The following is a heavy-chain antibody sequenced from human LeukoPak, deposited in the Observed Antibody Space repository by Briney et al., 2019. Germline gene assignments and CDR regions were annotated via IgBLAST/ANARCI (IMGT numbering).Heavy chain of an antibody. J-gene: IGHJ4*02. CDR2: ISDSGGST. CDR1: GFTVSSIY. V-gene: IGHV3-23*01. Sequence: GGSLRLSCAASGFTVSSIYMSWVRQAPGRGQEWVSSISDSGGSTYYADSVKGRFTISRDNSKKTLYLQMNSLRAEDTAVYYCAKVAIAIDYYFDYWGQGNMVTVSS. CDR3: AKVAIAIDYYFDY. D-gene: IGHD6-13*01.